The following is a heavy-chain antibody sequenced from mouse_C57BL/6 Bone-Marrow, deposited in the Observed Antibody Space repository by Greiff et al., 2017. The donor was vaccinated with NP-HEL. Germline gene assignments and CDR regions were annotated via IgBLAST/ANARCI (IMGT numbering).Heavy chain of an antibody. CDR1: GYTFTDYY. Sequence: VQLQKSGPELVKPGASVKISCKASGYTFTDYYINWVKQRPGQGLEWIGWIFPGSGSTYYNEKFKGKATLTVDKSSSTAYMLLCSLTSGDSAVEFCAGSECGYLGWYFDVWGTGTTVTVSS. CDR2: IFPGSGST. J-gene: IGHJ1*03. CDR3: AGSECGYLGWYFDV. D-gene: IGHD2-3*01. V-gene: IGHV1-75*01.